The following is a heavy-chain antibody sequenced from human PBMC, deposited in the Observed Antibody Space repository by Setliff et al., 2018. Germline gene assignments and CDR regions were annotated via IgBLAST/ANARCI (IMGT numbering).Heavy chain of an antibody. CDR1: GFTFSAYG. CDR2: IRFDGGNK. CDR3: ARVDTGHFDY. D-gene: IGHD2-8*02. Sequence: GGSLRLSCAASGFTFSAYGMHWVRQAPGKGLEWVAFIRFDGGNKYYADSVKGRFTISRDNSKNTLYVQMNSLRVEDTAMYYCARVDTGHFDYWGQGTLVTVSS. J-gene: IGHJ4*02. V-gene: IGHV3-30*02.